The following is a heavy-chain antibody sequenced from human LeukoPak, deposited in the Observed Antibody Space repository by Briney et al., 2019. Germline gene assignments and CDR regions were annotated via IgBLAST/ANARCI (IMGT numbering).Heavy chain of an antibody. J-gene: IGHJ4*02. CDR3: AAADLDY. D-gene: IGHD6-13*01. Sequence: SETLSLTCAVYGGSFSGYYWSWIRQPPGKGLEWTGEINHSGSTNYNPSLKSRVTISVDTSKNQFSLKLSSVTAADTAVYYCAAADLDYWGQGTLVTVSS. V-gene: IGHV4-34*01. CDR1: GGSFSGYY. CDR2: INHSGST.